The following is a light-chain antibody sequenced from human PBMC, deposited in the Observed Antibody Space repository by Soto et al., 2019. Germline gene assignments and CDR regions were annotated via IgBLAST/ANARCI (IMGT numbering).Light chain of an antibody. CDR3: LQSLHFPLT. CDR1: QTLLHSNGKSY. V-gene: IGKV2D-29*01. Sequence: EIVMTQTPLSLSVTPGQSASISCRSSQTLLHSNGKSYLYWYLQKAGQAPQLLIYEVSKRFSGVPDRFSGSGAGTDFTLEISRVEAEDVGVYSCLQSLHFPLTFGGGTKVEIK. J-gene: IGKJ4*01. CDR2: EVS.